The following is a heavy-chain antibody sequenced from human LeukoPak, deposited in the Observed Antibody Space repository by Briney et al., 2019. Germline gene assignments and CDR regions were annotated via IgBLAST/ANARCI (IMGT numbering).Heavy chain of an antibody. CDR2: ISFDGSNK. CDR1: GFTFSSYA. J-gene: IGHJ4*02. CDR3: ARVGGRDFWSGYHDY. Sequence: GGSLRLSCALSGFTFSSYAMSWVRQAPGKGLGWVAVISFDGSNKYYADSVKGRFTISRHNSKNTLYLQMNSLRAEDKAVYYCARVGGRDFWSGYHDYWGQGTLVTVSS. D-gene: IGHD3-3*01. V-gene: IGHV3-30*04.